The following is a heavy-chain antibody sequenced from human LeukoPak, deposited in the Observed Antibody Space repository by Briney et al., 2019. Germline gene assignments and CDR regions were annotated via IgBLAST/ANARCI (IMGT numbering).Heavy chain of an antibody. CDR2: VSGSGNTV. V-gene: IGHV3-48*03. CDR3: ARVIRIGVVRDGFDI. J-gene: IGHJ3*02. D-gene: IGHD2-21*01. Sequence: SLTLSYPPSALTFNNYAMTSVRQAPGKWLEWVSWVSGSGNTVYSADSVKGRFTISRDNAENSLYLQMNSLRAEDTAVYSCARVIRIGVVRDGFDIWGQGTMVTVSS. CDR1: ALTFNNYA.